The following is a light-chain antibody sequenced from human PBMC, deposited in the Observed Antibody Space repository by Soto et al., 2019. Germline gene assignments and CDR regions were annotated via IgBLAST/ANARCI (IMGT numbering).Light chain of an antibody. CDR3: QQYNNWPPWT. CDR1: QSVSNY. J-gene: IGKJ1*01. Sequence: EIVLTQSPATLSLSPGERATLSCRASQSVSNYFAWYQQKPGQAPRLLIYGASTRATGIPARFSGSGSGTKFTLIISSLQSEDFAVYYCQQYNNWPPWTFGQGTKVDI. CDR2: GAS. V-gene: IGKV3-15*01.